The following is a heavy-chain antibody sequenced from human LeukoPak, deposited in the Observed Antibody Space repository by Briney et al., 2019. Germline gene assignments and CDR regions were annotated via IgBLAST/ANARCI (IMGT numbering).Heavy chain of an antibody. CDR3: ARKRPANFVFDL. CDR2: VDPEDEEA. CDR1: ANTLTDYY. D-gene: IGHD1-1*01. J-gene: IGHJ4*02. Sequence: GATVKISCKASANTLTDYYIHWIKQAPGKGLEWMGRVDPEDEEAIYAENVQGRVTITADTSTDTSYMDLSSLTSEDTALYFCARKRPANFVFDLWGQGTLVTVAS. V-gene: IGHV1-69-2*01.